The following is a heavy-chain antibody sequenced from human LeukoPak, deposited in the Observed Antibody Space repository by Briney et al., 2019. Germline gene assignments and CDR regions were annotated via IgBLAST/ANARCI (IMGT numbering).Heavy chain of an antibody. D-gene: IGHD3-3*01. J-gene: IGHJ4*02. CDR1: GFTFSSHA. CDR2: IGGLGGST. V-gene: IGHV3-23*01. Sequence: GGSLRLSCAASGFTFSSHAMGWVRQAPGKGLEWVSGIGGLGGSTYYADSVKGRFTISRDNSQNTLYLHMNSLRADDTAVYYCARDPGVVAFHYFDYWGQGPLVTVSS. CDR3: ARDPGVVAFHYFDY.